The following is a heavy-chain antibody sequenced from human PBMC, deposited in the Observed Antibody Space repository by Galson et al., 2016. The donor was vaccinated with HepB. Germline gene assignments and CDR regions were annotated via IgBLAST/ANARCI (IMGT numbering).Heavy chain of an antibody. CDR2: VHSGGRT. CDR1: GLTVSRSY. V-gene: IGHV3-66*01. CDR3: ARDYAAYGDPARYYYFEKDV. J-gene: IGHJ6*02. D-gene: IGHD4-17*01. Sequence: SLRLSCAASGLTVSRSYMSWVRQAPGKGLEWVSIVHSGGRTYYSDSMKGRFTISRDTSKNTLYLQMNSLRADDTAVYYCARDYAAYGDPARYYYFEKDVWGQGTTVTVSS.